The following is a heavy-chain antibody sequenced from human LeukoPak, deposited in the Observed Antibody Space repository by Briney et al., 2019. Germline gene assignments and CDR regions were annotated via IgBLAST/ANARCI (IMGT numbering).Heavy chain of an antibody. Sequence: PPETLSLTCAVYGVSFSGYYWSWIRQPPGKGLEWIGEINHSGSTNYNPSLKSRVTISVDTSKNQFSLKLSSVTAADTAVYYCARRLPMWVRGLDVWGKGTTVTISS. CDR1: GVSFSGYY. D-gene: IGHD3-10*01. CDR2: INHSGST. J-gene: IGHJ6*04. V-gene: IGHV4-34*01. CDR3: ARRLPMWVRGLDV.